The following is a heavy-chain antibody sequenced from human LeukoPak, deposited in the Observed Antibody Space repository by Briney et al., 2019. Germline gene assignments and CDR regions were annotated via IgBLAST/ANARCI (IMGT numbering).Heavy chain of an antibody. V-gene: IGHV4-39*01. J-gene: IGHJ5*02. CDR3: ARHWGSSSWYPNWFDP. Sequence: SETLSLTCTVSGGSISSSSYYWGWIRQPPGKGLEWIGSIYYSGSTYYNPSLKSRVTISVDTSKNQFSLKLSSVTAADTAVYYCARHWGSSSWYPNWFDPWGQGTLVTVSS. CDR1: GGSISSSSYY. CDR2: IYYSGST. D-gene: IGHD6-13*01.